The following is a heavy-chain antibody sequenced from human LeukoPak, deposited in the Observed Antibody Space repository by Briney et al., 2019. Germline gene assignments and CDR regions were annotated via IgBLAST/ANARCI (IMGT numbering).Heavy chain of an antibody. V-gene: IGHV4-34*01. CDR1: GGSFSGYY. D-gene: IGHD3-9*01. Sequence: SETLSLTCAFYGGSFSGYYCGWIRQPPGEGLGWGGEINHSGSTNYNPSLKSGVTISVDTSKNQFSMKLSSVTDVDTAVYYCARGLGILTGFDWFDPWGQGTLVTVSS. CDR3: ARGLGILTGFDWFDP. CDR2: INHSGST. J-gene: IGHJ5*02.